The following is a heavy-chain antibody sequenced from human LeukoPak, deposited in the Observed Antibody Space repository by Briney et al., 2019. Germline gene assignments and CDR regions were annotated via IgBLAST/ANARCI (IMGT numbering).Heavy chain of an antibody. J-gene: IGHJ5*02. Sequence: SETLSLTCSVSGGSISGSRYYWGWIRQTPGKGLEWVGSIYYNGDTYYNPSFKSRVSMSVDTAKNQFSLILTSVTAADTAVYYCSREGYSCPNWFDTWGQGTLVTVSS. CDR3: SREGYSCPNWFDT. D-gene: IGHD4-11*01. V-gene: IGHV4-39*07. CDR1: GGSISGSRYY. CDR2: IYYNGDT.